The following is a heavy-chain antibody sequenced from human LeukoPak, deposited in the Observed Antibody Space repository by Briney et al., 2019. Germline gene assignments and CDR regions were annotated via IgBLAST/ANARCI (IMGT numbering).Heavy chain of an antibody. CDR3: ARGTNNPRNTVFGVVTLYYFDY. D-gene: IGHD3-3*01. CDR1: GYAFTNYD. CDR2: MNPNGANT. Sequence: ASVKVSCKTSGYAFTNYDITWVRQAPGQGLEWMGWMNPNGANTGYAQKFQGRVSITRDTSISTAYMELSSLRSEDTAVYYCARGTNNPRNTVFGVVTLYYFDYWGQGTLVTVSS. J-gene: IGHJ4*02. V-gene: IGHV1-8*03.